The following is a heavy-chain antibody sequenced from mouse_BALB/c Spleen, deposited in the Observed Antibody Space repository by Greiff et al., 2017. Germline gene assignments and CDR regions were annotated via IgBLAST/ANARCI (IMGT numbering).Heavy chain of an antibody. CDR1: GFTFSSYG. CDR2: INSNGGST. J-gene: IGHJ4*01. D-gene: IGHD2-14*01. Sequence: EVMLVESGGGLVQPGGSLKLSCAASGFTFSSYGMSWVRQTPDKRLELVATINSNGGSTYYPDSVKGRFTISRDNAKNTLYLQMSSLKSEDTAMYYCARRKVRQDAMDYWGQGTSVTVSS. CDR3: ARRKVRQDAMDY. V-gene: IGHV5-6-3*01.